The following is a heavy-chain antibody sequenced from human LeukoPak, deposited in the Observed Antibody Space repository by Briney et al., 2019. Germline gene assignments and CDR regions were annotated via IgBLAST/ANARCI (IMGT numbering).Heavy chain of an antibody. CDR2: INSDGSST. J-gene: IGHJ4*02. V-gene: IGHV3-74*01. CDR1: GFTFSSYW. D-gene: IGHD3-3*01. Sequence: GGSLRLSCAASGFTFSSYWMHWVRQAPGKGLVWVSRINSDGSSTSYADSVKGRFTISRDNAKNTLYLQMNSLRAEDTAVYCCARGSPDFWSGYLIDYWGQGTLVTVSS. CDR3: ARGSPDFWSGYLIDY.